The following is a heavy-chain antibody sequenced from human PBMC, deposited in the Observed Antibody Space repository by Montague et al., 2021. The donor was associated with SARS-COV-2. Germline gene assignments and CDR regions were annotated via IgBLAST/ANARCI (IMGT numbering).Heavy chain of an antibody. Sequence: SRSLSWAASGFTFNTYAMTWVRQAPGKGLEWVSAIGGSGAGTYYADSVKGRFTISRDNSKNTLFLQMNSLRAEDTALYYCAKSLDTSGYSFERGADYWGQGTLVTVSS. D-gene: IGHD5-12*01. V-gene: IGHV3-23*01. CDR1: GFTFNTYA. J-gene: IGHJ4*02. CDR2: IGGSGAGT. CDR3: AKSLDTSGYSFERGADY.